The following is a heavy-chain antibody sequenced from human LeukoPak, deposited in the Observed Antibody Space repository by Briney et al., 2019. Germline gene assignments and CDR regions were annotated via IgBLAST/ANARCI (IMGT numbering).Heavy chain of an antibody. Sequence: PGGSLRLSCAASGFTFSSYSMNWVRQAPGKGLEWVSYISSSSTIYYADSVKGRFTISRDNAKTSLYLQMNSLRDEDTAVYYCATSVVIAIDNYFDYWGQGTLVTVSS. CDR2: ISSSSTI. CDR3: ATSVVIAIDNYFDY. V-gene: IGHV3-48*02. D-gene: IGHD2-21*01. J-gene: IGHJ4*02. CDR1: GFTFSSYS.